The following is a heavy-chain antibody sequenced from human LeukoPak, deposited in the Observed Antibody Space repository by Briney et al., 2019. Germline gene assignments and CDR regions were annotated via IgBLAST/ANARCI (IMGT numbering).Heavy chain of an antibody. CDR3: ARNLAYSYLDY. D-gene: IGHD5-18*01. J-gene: IGHJ4*02. Sequence: PSETLSLTCTVSGGSINTPNYYWGWIRQTPGKGLEWIGNIFYSGGTYYSPSLTSRVTISLDTSRNQFSLKLNSVTAADTAVYYCARNLAYSYLDYWGQGTLVTVSS. V-gene: IGHV4-39*07. CDR1: GGSINTPNYY. CDR2: IFYSGGT.